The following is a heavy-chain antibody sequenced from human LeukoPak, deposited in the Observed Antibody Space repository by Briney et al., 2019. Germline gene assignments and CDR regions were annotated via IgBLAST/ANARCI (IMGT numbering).Heavy chain of an antibody. CDR2: ISDSGGRT. V-gene: IGHV3-23*01. D-gene: IGHD6-13*01. J-gene: IGHJ4*02. Sequence: GGSLRLSCAVSGITLSNYGMSWVRQAPGKGLEWVAGISDSGGRTNYADSVKGRFTISRDNSKNTLYLQMNSLRAEDTAVYYCARDLGEEQLVNWGQGTLVTVSS. CDR1: GITLSNYG. CDR3: ARDLGEEQLVN.